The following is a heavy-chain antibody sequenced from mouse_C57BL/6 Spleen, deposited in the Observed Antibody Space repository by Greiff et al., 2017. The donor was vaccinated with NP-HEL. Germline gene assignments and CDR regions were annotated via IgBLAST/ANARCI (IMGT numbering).Heavy chain of an antibody. Sequence: VQLQQSGPELVKPGASVKMSCKASGYTSTDYNMHWVKQSHGKSLEWIGYINPNNGGTSYNQKFKGKATLTVNKSSSTAYMELRSLTSEDSAVYYCARSVVARYWYFDVWGTGTTVTVSS. J-gene: IGHJ1*03. CDR2: INPNNGGT. CDR1: GYTSTDYN. D-gene: IGHD1-1*01. CDR3: ARSVVARYWYFDV. V-gene: IGHV1-22*01.